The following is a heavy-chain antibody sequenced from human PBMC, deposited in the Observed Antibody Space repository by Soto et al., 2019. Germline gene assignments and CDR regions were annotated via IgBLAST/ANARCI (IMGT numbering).Heavy chain of an antibody. D-gene: IGHD6-6*01. J-gene: IGHJ4*02. V-gene: IGHV4-34*01. Sequence: SETLSLTCAVYGGSFSGYYWSWIRQPPGKGLEGIGEINHSGSTNYNPSLKSRVTISVDTSKNQFSLKLSSVTAADTAVYYCARGGMDRQLGQDYWGQGTLVTVSS. CDR1: GGSFSGYY. CDR3: ARGGMDRQLGQDY. CDR2: INHSGST.